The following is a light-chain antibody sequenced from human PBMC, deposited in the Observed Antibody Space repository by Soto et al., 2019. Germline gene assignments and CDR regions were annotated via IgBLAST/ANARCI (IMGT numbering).Light chain of an antibody. CDR3: TSFTTSSLGL. Sequence: QSVLTQPASVSGSPGQSITISCTGTSSDVGGYPYVSWYQQHPGEAPKLMIFEASNRPSGVSPRFSGSRSGNTASLTISGLQAEDEADYYCTSFTTSSLGLFGPGTKGTVL. CDR1: SSDVGGYPY. V-gene: IGLV2-14*01. CDR2: EAS. J-gene: IGLJ1*01.